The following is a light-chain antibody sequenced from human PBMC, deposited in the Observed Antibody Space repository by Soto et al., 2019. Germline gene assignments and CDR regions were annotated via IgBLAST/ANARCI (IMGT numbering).Light chain of an antibody. CDR1: QSVSSSY. V-gene: IGKV3-20*01. Sequence: EILLTQSPGTLSLSPGERATLSCGASQSVSSSYLAWYQQKPGQAPRLLIYGASSRATGIPERFSGSGSGTDFTLTISRLEPEDFEVYYCQQYGSSPRTFGQGTKVDIK. J-gene: IGKJ1*01. CDR3: QQYGSSPRT. CDR2: GAS.